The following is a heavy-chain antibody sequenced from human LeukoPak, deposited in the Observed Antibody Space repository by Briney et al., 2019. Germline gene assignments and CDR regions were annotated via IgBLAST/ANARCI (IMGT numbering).Heavy chain of an antibody. D-gene: IGHD2-21*02. J-gene: IGHJ4*02. CDR3: ARAGWVTGSNFDY. Sequence: SETLSLTCAVYGGSFSGYYWSWIRQPPGKGLEWIGEINHSGSTNYNPSLKSRVTISVDTSKNQFSLKLSSVTAADTAVYYCARAGWVTGSNFDYWGQGTLVTVSS. V-gene: IGHV4-34*01. CDR1: GGSFSGYY. CDR2: INHSGST.